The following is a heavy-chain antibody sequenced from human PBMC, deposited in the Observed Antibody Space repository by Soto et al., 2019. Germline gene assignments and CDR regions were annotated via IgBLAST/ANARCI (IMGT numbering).Heavy chain of an antibody. CDR3: ARPPYPGCINAVCYPLDY. CDR1: GYTFTSYY. Sequence: QVQLVQSGAEVKKPGASVKMSCKASGYTFTSYYMHWVRQAPGQGLECKGIINPSGGSTNYAQKLQGRVAMTRDTSTSTVYMELNSLGSEDTAVYYCARPPYPGCINAVCYPLDYWGQGTLVTVSS. D-gene: IGHD2-8*01. CDR2: INPSGGST. V-gene: IGHV1-46*01. J-gene: IGHJ4*02.